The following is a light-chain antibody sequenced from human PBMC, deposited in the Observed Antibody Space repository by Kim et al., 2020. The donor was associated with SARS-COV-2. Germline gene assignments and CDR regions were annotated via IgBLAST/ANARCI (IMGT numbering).Light chain of an antibody. CDR3: QTWGTGSWV. CDR1: SGHSSYA. Sequence: ASVKLTCTLSSGHSSYAIAWHQQQPEKGPRYLMKLKSDGSHSKGDGIPDRFSGSSSGAERYLTISSLQSEDEADYYCQTWGTGSWVFGGGTQLTVL. J-gene: IGLJ3*02. CDR2: LKSDGSH. V-gene: IGLV4-69*01.